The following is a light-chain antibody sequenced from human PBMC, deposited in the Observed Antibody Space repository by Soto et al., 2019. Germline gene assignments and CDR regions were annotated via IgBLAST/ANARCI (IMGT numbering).Light chain of an antibody. Sequence: QLVLTQSPSASASLGASVNLTCTLTGGHSTYSIGWHQQQPQRGPRFLMRLNSDGSHSKGDGIPDRFSGSSSGAERFLTISSLQSEDAADYYCQTWGRGIVVFGGGTQLTVL. CDR2: LNSDGSH. J-gene: IGLJ2*01. V-gene: IGLV4-69*02. CDR1: GGHSTYS. CDR3: QTWGRGIVV.